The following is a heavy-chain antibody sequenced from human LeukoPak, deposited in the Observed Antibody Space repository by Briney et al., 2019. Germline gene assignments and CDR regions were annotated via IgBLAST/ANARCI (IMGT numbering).Heavy chain of an antibody. CDR3: ARGPSDSYSSSWYYYYYYMDV. V-gene: IGHV1-8*01. J-gene: IGHJ6*03. Sequence: GASVKVSCKASGYTFTSYDINWVRQATGQGLEWMGWMNPNSGNTGYAQKFQGRVTTTRNTSISTAYMELSSLRSEDTAVYYCARGPSDSYSSSWYYYYYYMDVWGKGTTVTVSS. CDR2: MNPNSGNT. D-gene: IGHD6-13*01. CDR1: GYTFTSYD.